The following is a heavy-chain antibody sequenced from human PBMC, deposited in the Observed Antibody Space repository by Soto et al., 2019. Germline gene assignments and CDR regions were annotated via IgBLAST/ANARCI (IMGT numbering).Heavy chain of an antibody. CDR3: AKVSYHWSLFDY. Sequence: EVQLLESGGGLVQPGGSLRLSCAASGFTFSGYDMSWVRQAPGKGLEWASTISGSGGTTYYGDSVKGRFTISRDNSKNTLYLEMNSLRAEDTAVYYCAKVSYHWSLFDYWGQGTLVTVSS. V-gene: IGHV3-23*01. CDR1: GFTFSGYD. CDR2: ISGSGGTT. D-gene: IGHD1-1*01. J-gene: IGHJ4*02.